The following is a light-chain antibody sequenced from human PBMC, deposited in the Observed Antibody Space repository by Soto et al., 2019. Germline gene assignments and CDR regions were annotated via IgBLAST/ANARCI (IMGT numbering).Light chain of an antibody. CDR2: DAS. CDR1: QNIGTS. J-gene: IGKJ5*01. V-gene: IGKV1-5*01. Sequence: IQMTQSPSTLSASVGDRVTITCRASQNIGTSLAWYQQTPGKAPKLLISDASTLESGVPSRFGGSGSGTEFTLSITSLQPDDVGIYYCQQCHATPLTFGQGTRLEIK. CDR3: QQCHATPLT.